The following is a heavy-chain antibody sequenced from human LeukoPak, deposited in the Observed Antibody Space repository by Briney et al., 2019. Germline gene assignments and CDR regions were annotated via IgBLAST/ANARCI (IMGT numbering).Heavy chain of an antibody. CDR1: GFSFSSYG. V-gene: IGHV3-33*01. CDR2: IWYGGTND. D-gene: IGHD3-22*01. J-gene: IGHJ4*02. CDR3: ARAAFDSIGYYLFDY. Sequence: GGSLRLSCAASGFSFSSYGMHWVRQAPGKGREGVAVIWYGGTNDYYADSVKGRFTISRDNSRNTLYLQMNSLRTEDTAVYSCARAAFDSIGYYLFDYWGQGTLVTVSS.